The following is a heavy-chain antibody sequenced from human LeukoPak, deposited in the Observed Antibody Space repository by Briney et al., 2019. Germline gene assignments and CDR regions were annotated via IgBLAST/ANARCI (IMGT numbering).Heavy chain of an antibody. J-gene: IGHJ1*01. Sequence: SETLSLTCTVSGYSISSGYYWGWIRQPPGKGLEWIGSIYHSGSTYYNPSLKSRVTISVDTSKNQFSLKLSSVTAADTAVYYCARYQSAASRGYFQHWGQGTLVTVSS. CDR3: ARYQSAASRGYFQH. V-gene: IGHV4-38-2*02. CDR2: IYHSGST. D-gene: IGHD2-15*01. CDR1: GYSISSGYY.